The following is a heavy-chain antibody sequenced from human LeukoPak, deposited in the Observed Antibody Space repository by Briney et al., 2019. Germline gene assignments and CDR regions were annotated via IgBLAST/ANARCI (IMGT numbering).Heavy chain of an antibody. D-gene: IGHD3-10*01. J-gene: IGHJ4*02. CDR3: ARGGETIQGFRIWFGELSPATKSDY. Sequence: PGGSLRLSCAASGFTFSDYYMSWIRQAPGKGLEWVSYISSSGSTIYYADSVKGRFTISRDNAKNSLYLQMNSLRAEDTAVYYCARGGETIQGFRIWFGELSPATKSDYWGQGTLVTVSS. V-gene: IGHV3-11*01. CDR1: GFTFSDYY. CDR2: ISSSGSTI.